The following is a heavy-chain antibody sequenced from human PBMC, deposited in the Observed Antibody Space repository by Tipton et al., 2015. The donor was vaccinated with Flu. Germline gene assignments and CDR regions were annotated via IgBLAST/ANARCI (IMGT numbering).Heavy chain of an antibody. J-gene: IGHJ5*02. D-gene: IGHD2-15*01. Sequence: TLSLTCTVSGGSISSYYWSWIRQPPGKGLEWIGYFYYNGISNYNPSLKSRVTISVDTSKSQLSLSLSSVTAADTAVYYCARGYCSGAACYSNTVDLWGQGTLVTVSS. CDR2: FYYNGIS. CDR3: ARGYCSGAACYSNTVDL. CDR1: GGSISSYY. V-gene: IGHV4-59*01.